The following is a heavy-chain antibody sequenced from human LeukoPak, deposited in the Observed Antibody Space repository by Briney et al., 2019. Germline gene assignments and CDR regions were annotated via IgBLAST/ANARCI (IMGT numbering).Heavy chain of an antibody. CDR2: ISAYNGNT. CDR1: GYTFTSYG. CDR3: ARIGEYSSSPYYFDY. Sequence: ASVKVSCKASGYTFTSYGISLVRQAPGQGLEWMGWISAYNGNTNYAQKLQGRVTMTTDTSTSTAYMELRSLRSDDTAVYYCARIGEYSSSPYYFDYWGQGTLVTVSS. D-gene: IGHD6-6*01. J-gene: IGHJ4*02. V-gene: IGHV1-18*01.